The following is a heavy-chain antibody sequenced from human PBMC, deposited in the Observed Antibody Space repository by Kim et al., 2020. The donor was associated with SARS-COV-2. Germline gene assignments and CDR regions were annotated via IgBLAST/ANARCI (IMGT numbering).Heavy chain of an antibody. D-gene: IGHD6-19*01. J-gene: IGHJ4*02. CDR3: ARGPEYSSGWYDY. V-gene: IGHV4-34*01. Sequence: YNPSLKSRVTISVDTSKNQFSLKLSSGTAADAAVYYCARGPEYSSGWYDYWGQGTLVTVSS.